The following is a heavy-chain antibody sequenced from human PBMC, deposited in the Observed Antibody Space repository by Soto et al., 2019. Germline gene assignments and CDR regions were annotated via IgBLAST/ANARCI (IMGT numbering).Heavy chain of an antibody. D-gene: IGHD3-10*01. CDR2: INTGNGNT. Sequence: QVQLVQSGAEVKKPGASVKVSCKASGYTFTSYTLHWVRQAPGQRLEWMGWINTGNGNTKYSQKFQGRVTITRDTSASTAYMELSSLRSEDTAVYYCARGDTMVRGVIIDHFDYWGQGNLVTVSS. J-gene: IGHJ4*02. CDR1: GYTFTSYT. V-gene: IGHV1-3*04. CDR3: ARGDTMVRGVIIDHFDY.